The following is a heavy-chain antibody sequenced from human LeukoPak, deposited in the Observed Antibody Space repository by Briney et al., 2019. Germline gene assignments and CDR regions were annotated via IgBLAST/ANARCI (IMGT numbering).Heavy chain of an antibody. CDR1: GGSFSGYY. CDR3: ARSGSYYYYYYMDV. CDR2: INHSGST. D-gene: IGHD1-26*01. J-gene: IGHJ6*03. V-gene: IGHV4-34*01. Sequence: SETLSLTCAVYGGSFSGYYWSWIRQPPGKGLEWIGEINHSGSTNYNPSLKSRVTISVDTSKNQFSLKLSSVTAADTAVYYCARSGSYYYYYYMDVWGKGTTVTISS.